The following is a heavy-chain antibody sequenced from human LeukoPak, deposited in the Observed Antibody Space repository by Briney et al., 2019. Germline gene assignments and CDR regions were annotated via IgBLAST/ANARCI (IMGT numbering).Heavy chain of an antibody. CDR2: VSGSGGST. Sequence: GGSLRLSCAASGFTFSSYAMSWVRQAPGKGLEWVSTVSGSGGSTYYADSVKGRFTISRDNSKNALYLQMNSLRAEDTAVYYCAKDPVRSGSPYHFDYWGQGTLVTVSS. CDR3: AKDPVRSGSPYHFDY. J-gene: IGHJ4*02. V-gene: IGHV3-23*01. CDR1: GFTFSSYA. D-gene: IGHD6-19*01.